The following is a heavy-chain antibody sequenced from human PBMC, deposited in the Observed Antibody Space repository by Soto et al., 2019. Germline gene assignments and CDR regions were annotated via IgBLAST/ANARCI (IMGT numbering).Heavy chain of an antibody. Sequence: XVSLRLSCAASGFTFSGSAMHWVRQASGKGLEWVGRIRSKANSYATAYAASVKGRFTISRDDSKNTAYLQMNSLKTEDTAVYYCTRLGSYYYGSGSSKGPFDYWGQGTLVTVSS. V-gene: IGHV3-73*01. CDR1: GFTFSGSA. D-gene: IGHD3-10*01. CDR3: TRLGSYYYGSGSSKGPFDY. J-gene: IGHJ4*02. CDR2: IRSKANSYAT.